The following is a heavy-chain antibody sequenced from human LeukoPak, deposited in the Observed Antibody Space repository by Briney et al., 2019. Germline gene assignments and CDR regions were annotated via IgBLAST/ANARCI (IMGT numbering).Heavy chain of an antibody. Sequence: GGSLRLSCAASGFTFSSYAMSWVRQAPGKGLEWVSAISGSGGSTYYADSVKGRFTISRDNSKNTLYLQMNSLRAEDTAVYYCAKLGSGEYYDFWSGGNYFDYWGQGTLVTVSS. CDR3: AKLGSGEYYDFWSGGNYFDY. V-gene: IGHV3-23*01. CDR2: ISGSGGST. D-gene: IGHD3-3*01. J-gene: IGHJ4*02. CDR1: GFTFSSYA.